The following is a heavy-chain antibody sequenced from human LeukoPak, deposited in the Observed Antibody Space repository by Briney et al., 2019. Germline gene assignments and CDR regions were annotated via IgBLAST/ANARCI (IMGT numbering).Heavy chain of an antibody. CDR1: GGSISDYY. J-gene: IGHJ6*01. Sequence: SETLSLTCTVSGGSISDYYWNWIRQPPGKGLQWIGYIYYSGSTTYNPSLKSRVTMSVDTAKNQFSLKLRSVTAADTAVYYCARGDFCSSTNCYLRPMDIWGKGTTVTVSS. V-gene: IGHV4-59*01. CDR2: IYYSGST. CDR3: ARGDFCSSTNCYLRPMDI. D-gene: IGHD2-2*01.